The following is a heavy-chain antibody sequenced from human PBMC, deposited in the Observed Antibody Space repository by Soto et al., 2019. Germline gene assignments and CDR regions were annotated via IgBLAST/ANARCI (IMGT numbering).Heavy chain of an antibody. V-gene: IGHV4-4*02. CDR2: IYRTGST. CDR3: ASRDPGTSVDY. CDR1: GGSFTSNNW. J-gene: IGHJ4*02. Sequence: SETLSLTCAVSGGSFTSNNWWTWVRQPPGQGLEWIGEIYRTGSTNYNPSLKSRVTISLDKSENQFSLKVTSLTAADTAVYYCASRDPGTSVDYWGRGTLVTVSS. D-gene: IGHD1-7*01.